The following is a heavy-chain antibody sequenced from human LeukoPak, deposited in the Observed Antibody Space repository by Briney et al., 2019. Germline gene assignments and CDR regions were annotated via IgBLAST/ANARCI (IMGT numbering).Heavy chain of an antibody. CDR2: IWYDGSNK. J-gene: IGHJ4*02. V-gene: IGHV3-33*06. CDR3: AKDQRWESPHYLDS. D-gene: IGHD1-26*01. CDR1: GFTFSSYG. Sequence: GGSLRLSCAASGFTFSSYGMHWVRQAPGKGLEWVAVIWYDGSNKYYADSVKGRFTISRDNSKNTLYVQMNSLRDEDTAVCYCAKDQRWESPHYLDSWGQGTLVTVSS.